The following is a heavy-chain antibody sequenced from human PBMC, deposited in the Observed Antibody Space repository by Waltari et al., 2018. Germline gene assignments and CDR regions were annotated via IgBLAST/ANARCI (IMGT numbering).Heavy chain of an antibody. D-gene: IGHD6-6*01. J-gene: IGHJ4*02. CDR1: GGTFSSYA. CDR2: SIPIFGTA. Sequence: QVQLVQSGAEVKKPGSSVKVSCKASGGTFSSYAISWVRQAPGQGLEWRGGSIPIFGTANYAQKFQGRGTITADESTSTAYMELSSLRSEDTAVYYCARGGMEQLAGTFDYWGQGTLVTVSS. CDR3: ARGGMEQLAGTFDY. V-gene: IGHV1-69*01.